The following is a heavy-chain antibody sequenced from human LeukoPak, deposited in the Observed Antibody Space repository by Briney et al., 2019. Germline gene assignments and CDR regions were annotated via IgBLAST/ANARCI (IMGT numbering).Heavy chain of an antibody. Sequence: GGSLRLSCAASGFTFSDYWMSWVRQAPGKGLEWVANIKQDGSDNYYVDSVEGRFTISRYNAKNSLYLQMNSLRAEDTAVYYCASWGTQVADYLRQWGESGLVTVSS. D-gene: IGHD3-16*01. CDR1: GFTFSDYW. CDR3: ASWGTQVADYLRQ. J-gene: IGHJ1*01. V-gene: IGHV3-7*01. CDR2: IKQDGSDN.